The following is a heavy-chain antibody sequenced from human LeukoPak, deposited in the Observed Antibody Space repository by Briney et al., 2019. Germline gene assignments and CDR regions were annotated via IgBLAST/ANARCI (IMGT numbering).Heavy chain of an antibody. J-gene: IGHJ4*02. Sequence: SETLSLTCTVSGGSISSYYWSWIRQPAGKGLEWIGRIYTSGSTNYNPSLKSRVTMSVDTSKNQFSLKLSSVTAADTAVYYCARDRYYYDSSGYYIFDYWGQGTLVTVSS. CDR1: GGSISSYY. V-gene: IGHV4-4*07. D-gene: IGHD3-22*01. CDR3: ARDRYYYDSSGYYIFDY. CDR2: IYTSGST.